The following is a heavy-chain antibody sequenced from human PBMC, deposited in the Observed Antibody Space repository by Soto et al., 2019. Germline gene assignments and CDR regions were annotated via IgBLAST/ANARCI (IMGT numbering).Heavy chain of an antibody. J-gene: IGHJ6*02. V-gene: IGHV1-18*01. CDR1: GYTFTSYG. D-gene: IGHD5-12*01. CDR2: ISAYNGNT. CDR3: ARDNYRVATCFTPLCYYGMDV. Sequence: ASVKVSFKASGYTFTSYGISWVRQAPGQGLEWMGWISAYNGNTNYAQKLQGRVTMTTDTSTSTAYMELRSLRSDDTAVYYCARDNYRVATCFTPLCYYGMDVWGQGTTVTVSS.